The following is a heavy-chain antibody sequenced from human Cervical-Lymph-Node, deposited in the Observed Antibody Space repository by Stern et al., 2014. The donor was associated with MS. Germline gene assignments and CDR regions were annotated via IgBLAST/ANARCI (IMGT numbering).Heavy chain of an antibody. V-gene: IGHV4-34*01. Sequence: QVQLQQWGAGLLKPSETLSLTCAVYGGSFTGYFWSWIRQPPGKGLEWIGEINHRGRVNYNPSLKSRVIMSVDTSKNQFSLNLTSVAVADTAVYYCARGPPLMVISWFDPWGQGTLVTVSP. CDR3: ARGPPLMVISWFDP. CDR2: INHRGRV. D-gene: IGHD2-21*01. CDR1: GGSFTGYF. J-gene: IGHJ5*02.